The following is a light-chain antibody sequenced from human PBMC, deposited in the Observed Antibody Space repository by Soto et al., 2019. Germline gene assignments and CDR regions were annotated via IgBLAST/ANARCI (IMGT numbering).Light chain of an antibody. CDR1: SSDVGTYNY. J-gene: IGLJ2*01. CDR3: SSYTSSALVV. CDR2: GVT. Sequence: QSALTQPASVSGSPGQSITISCTGTSSDVGTYNYVSWYQQHPGKAPKLIIYGVTNRPSGVSNRFSGSKSGNTASLTISGLQAEDEAGYYCSSYTSSALVVFGGGTKLTVL. V-gene: IGLV2-14*01.